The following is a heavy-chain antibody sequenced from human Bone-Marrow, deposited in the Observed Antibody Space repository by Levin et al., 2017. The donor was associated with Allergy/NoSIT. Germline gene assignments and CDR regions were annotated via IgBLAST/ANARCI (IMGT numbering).Heavy chain of an antibody. CDR2: IWYDGSNK. Sequence: GESLKISCAASGFTFSSYGMHWVRQAPGKGLEWVAVIWYDGSNKYYADSVKGRFTISRDNSKNTLYLQMNSLRAEDTAVYYCARSRRGIVVVPAAISYYYYYMDVWGKGTTVTVSS. D-gene: IGHD2-2*02. V-gene: IGHV3-33*01. CDR3: ARSRRGIVVVPAAISYYYYYMDV. CDR1: GFTFSSYG. J-gene: IGHJ6*03.